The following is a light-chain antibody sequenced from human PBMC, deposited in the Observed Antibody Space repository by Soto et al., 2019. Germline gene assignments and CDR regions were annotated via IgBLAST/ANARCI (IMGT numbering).Light chain of an antibody. V-gene: IGKV3-20*01. CDR2: GAS. CDR1: QSVSSSY. J-gene: IGKJ4*01. CDR3: QQYGSSPKLT. Sequence: EIVLTPSPGPLSFSPGERATLSCRAIQSVSSSYLAWYQQKPGQAPRLLIYGASSRATGIPDRFSGSGSGTDFTLTISRLEPEDFAVYYCQQYGSSPKLTFGGGTKVDIK.